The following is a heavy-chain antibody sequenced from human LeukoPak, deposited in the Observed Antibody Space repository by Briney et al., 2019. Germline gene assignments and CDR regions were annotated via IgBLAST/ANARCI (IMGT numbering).Heavy chain of an antibody. CDR3: ARLTVTGTNY. CDR1: GFSFSSYR. Sequence: PGGSLRLSCAASGFSFSSYRMHWVRQAPGKGLVWVSGINTDGSTTTYADSVKGRFTISRDNAKNTLYLQMNSLRAEDTAVYYCARLTVTGTNYWGQGTLVTVSS. J-gene: IGHJ4*02. CDR2: INTDGSTT. V-gene: IGHV3-74*03. D-gene: IGHD6-19*01.